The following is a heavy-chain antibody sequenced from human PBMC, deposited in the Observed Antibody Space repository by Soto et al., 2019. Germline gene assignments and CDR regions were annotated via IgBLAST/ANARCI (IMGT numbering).Heavy chain of an antibody. Sequence: SETLSLTCAVYGGSFSGYYWSWIRQPPGKGLEWIGEINHSGSTNYNPSLKSRVTISVDTSKNQFSLKLSSVTAADTAVYYCARGGPRITMVRVHRSAYNWFDPWGQGTLVTVSS. CDR2: INHSGST. CDR3: ARGGPRITMVRVHRSAYNWFDP. J-gene: IGHJ5*02. V-gene: IGHV4-34*01. CDR1: GGSFSGYY. D-gene: IGHD3-10*01.